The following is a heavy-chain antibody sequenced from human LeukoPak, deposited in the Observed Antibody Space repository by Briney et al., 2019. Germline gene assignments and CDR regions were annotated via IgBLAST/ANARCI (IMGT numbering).Heavy chain of an antibody. V-gene: IGHV4-34*01. CDR2: INHSGST. CDR3: ARQYSYGYGIDY. CDR1: GGSFSGYY. D-gene: IGHD5-18*01. Sequence: PSETLSLTCAVYGGSFSGYYWSWIRQPPGKGLEWIGEINHSGSTNYNPSLKSRVTISVDTSKNQFSLKLSSETAADTAVYYCARQYSYGYGIDYWGQGTLVTVSS. J-gene: IGHJ4*02.